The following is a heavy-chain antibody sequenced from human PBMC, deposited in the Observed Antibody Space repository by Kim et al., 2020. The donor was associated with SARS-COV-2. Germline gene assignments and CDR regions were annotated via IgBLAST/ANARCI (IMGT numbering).Heavy chain of an antibody. CDR1: GYTFTNYY. D-gene: IGHD3-16*01. CDR3: ARDNGGL. CDR2: INPSGGTT. J-gene: IGHJ4*02. V-gene: IGHV1-46*01. Sequence: ASVKVSCKASGYTFTNYYMHWVRQAPGQGLEWMGIINPSGGTTNYAQKFQGRATMTRDTSTSTVYMELSSLRSDDTAGYYCARDNGGLWGQGTLVTVSS.